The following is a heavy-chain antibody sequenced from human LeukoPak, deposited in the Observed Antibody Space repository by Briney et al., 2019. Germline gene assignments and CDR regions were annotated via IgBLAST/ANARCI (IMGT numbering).Heavy chain of an antibody. CDR3: AVTWIQLWFSDYYYGMDV. CDR2: INHSGST. D-gene: IGHD5-18*01. V-gene: IGHV4-34*01. CDR1: GGSFSGYY. J-gene: IGHJ6*02. Sequence: PSETLSLTCAVYGGSFSGYYWSWIRQPPGKGLEWIGEINHSGSTNYNPSLKSRVTISVDTSKNQFSLKLSSVTAADTAVYYCAVTWIQLWFSDYYYGMDVWDQGTTVTVSS.